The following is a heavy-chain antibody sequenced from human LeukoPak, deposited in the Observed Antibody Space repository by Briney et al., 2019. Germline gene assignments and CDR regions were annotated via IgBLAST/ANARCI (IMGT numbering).Heavy chain of an antibody. CDR3: AEGGCSSTSCFYPH. V-gene: IGHV1-69*04. CDR2: IIPILGIA. Sequence: SVKVSCKASGGTFSSYAISWVRQAPGQGLEWMGRIIPILGIANYAQKFQGRVTITADKSTSTAYMELSSLRSEDTAVYYCAEGGCSSTSCFYPHWGQGTLVTVSS. J-gene: IGHJ1*01. D-gene: IGHD2-2*01. CDR1: GGTFSSYA.